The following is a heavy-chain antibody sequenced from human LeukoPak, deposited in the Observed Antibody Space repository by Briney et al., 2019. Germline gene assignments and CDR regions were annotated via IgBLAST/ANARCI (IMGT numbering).Heavy chain of an antibody. CDR2: ISSSSSYI. V-gene: IGHV3-21*01. CDR1: GFTFSSYS. J-gene: IGHJ4*02. Sequence: GGSLRLSCAASGFTFSSYSMNWVRQAPGKGLEWVSSISSSSSYIYYADSVKGRFTISRDNAKNSLYLQMNSLRAEDTAVYYCARDSSIAYCGGDCYSGSLFDYWGQGTLVTASS. D-gene: IGHD2-21*02. CDR3: ARDSSIAYCGGDCYSGSLFDY.